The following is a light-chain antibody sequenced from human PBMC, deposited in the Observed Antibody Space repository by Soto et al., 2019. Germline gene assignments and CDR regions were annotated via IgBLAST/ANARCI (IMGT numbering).Light chain of an antibody. Sequence: QSVLTQPASVSGSPGQSITISCTGTSSDIGTYDSVSWYQQHPGKAPKLVISEVNHRPSGISDRFSGSKSVNTASLTISGLQAEDEGDYYCSSSTSSKSVLFGGGTKLTVL. CDR3: SSSTSSKSVL. V-gene: IGLV2-14*01. CDR2: EVN. J-gene: IGLJ2*01. CDR1: SSDIGTYDS.